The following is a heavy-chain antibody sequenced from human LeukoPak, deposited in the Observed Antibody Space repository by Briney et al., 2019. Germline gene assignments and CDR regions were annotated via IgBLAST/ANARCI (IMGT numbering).Heavy chain of an antibody. CDR3: ARDSGYTGSDAFDI. CDR1: GFSVSSNY. V-gene: IGHV3-66*02. J-gene: IGHJ3*02. D-gene: IGHD5-12*01. CDR2: VYSAGRT. Sequence: PGGSLRLSCAASGFSVSSNYMSWVRQAPGKGLEWVSVVYSAGRTYYAASVKGRFTISSDNSTNTLYLQMDSLRTEDTAVYYCARDSGYTGSDAFDIWGQGTMVTVSS.